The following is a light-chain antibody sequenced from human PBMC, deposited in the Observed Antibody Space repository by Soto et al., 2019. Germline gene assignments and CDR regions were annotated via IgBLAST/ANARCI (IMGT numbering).Light chain of an antibody. V-gene: IGKV3-15*01. J-gene: IGKJ2*01. CDR2: GAS. Sequence: EIVMTQSPATLSVSPGERATLSCRASQSVSSNLAWYQQKPGQAPRLLIHGASTRATGIPARFSGSGSGTEFTLTISSLQSEDFSVYYCQQYNYWPPYTFGQGTKLEIK. CDR3: QQYNYWPPYT. CDR1: QSVSSN.